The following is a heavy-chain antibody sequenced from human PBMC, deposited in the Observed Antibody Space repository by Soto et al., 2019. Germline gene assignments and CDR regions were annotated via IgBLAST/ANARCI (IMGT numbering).Heavy chain of an antibody. V-gene: IGHV5-51*01. J-gene: IGHJ6*02. D-gene: IGHD5-12*01. Sequence: GESLKISCKGSGYSFTSYWIGWVRQMPGKGLEWMGIIYPGDSDTRYSPSFQGQVTISADKSISTAYLQWSSLKASDTAMYYCARLPCVDIVATIGDYGMDVWGQGTTVTVSS. CDR1: GYSFTSYW. CDR2: IYPGDSDT. CDR3: ARLPCVDIVATIGDYGMDV.